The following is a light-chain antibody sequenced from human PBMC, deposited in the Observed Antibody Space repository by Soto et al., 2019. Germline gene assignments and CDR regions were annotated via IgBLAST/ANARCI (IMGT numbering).Light chain of an antibody. CDR1: QSVDIN. CDR2: GVS. V-gene: IGKV3-20*01. Sequence: EIVMTQSPATLSVSPGGRATLSCRASQSVDINLAWYQQKPGQAPRLLIFGVSNRATGIPDRFSGSGSGTDFTLTISRLEPEDFAVYYCGQFVSAPPRTFGQGTKVDIK. J-gene: IGKJ1*01. CDR3: GQFVSAPPRT.